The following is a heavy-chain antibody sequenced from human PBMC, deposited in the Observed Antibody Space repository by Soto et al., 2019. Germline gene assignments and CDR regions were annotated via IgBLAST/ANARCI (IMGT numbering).Heavy chain of an antibody. D-gene: IGHD3-10*01. V-gene: IGHV6-1*01. CDR3: ARGRPDYYGMDV. CDR1: VDSVSRKSTA. J-gene: IGHJ6*02. Sequence: SQTLSLTCAISVDSVSRKSTAWNWIRQSPSRGLEWLGRTYYRSKWYNDYAVSVKSRITINPDTSKNQFSLQLNSVTPEDTAVYYCARGRPDYYGMDVWGQGTTVTVSS. CDR2: TYYRSKWYN.